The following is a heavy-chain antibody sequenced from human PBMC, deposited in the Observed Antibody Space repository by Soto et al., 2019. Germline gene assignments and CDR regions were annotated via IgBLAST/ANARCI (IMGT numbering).Heavy chain of an antibody. CDR3: ARVQLTGYYNYYYYGMDV. Sequence: ASVKVSCKASGGTFSSYAISWVRQAPGQGLEWMGGIIPIFGTANYAQKFQGRVTITADESTSTAYMELSSLRSEDTAVYYCARVQLTGYYNYYYYGMDVWGQGTTVTVS. CDR1: GGTFSSYA. J-gene: IGHJ6*02. CDR2: IIPIFGTA. D-gene: IGHD3-9*01. V-gene: IGHV1-69*13.